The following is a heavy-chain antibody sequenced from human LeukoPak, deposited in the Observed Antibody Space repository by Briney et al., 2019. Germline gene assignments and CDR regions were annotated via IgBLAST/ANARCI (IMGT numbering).Heavy chain of an antibody. CDR1: GFTFSSYG. CDR2: ISGSGGST. D-gene: IGHD3-3*01. Sequence: PGGSLRLSCAASGFTFSSYGMSWVRQAPGKGLEWVSAISGSGGSTYYADSVKGRFTISRDNSKNTLYLQMNSLRAEDTAVYYCARDFWSGRNWFDPWGQGTLVTVSS. CDR3: ARDFWSGRNWFDP. V-gene: IGHV3-23*01. J-gene: IGHJ5*02.